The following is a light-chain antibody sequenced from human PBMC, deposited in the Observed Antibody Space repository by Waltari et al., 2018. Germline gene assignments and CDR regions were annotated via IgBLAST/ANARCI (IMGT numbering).Light chain of an antibody. Sequence: EIVLTQSPGTLSLSPGERATLSCRASQSVNSRYLAWYQQKPGQAPRLLIYGSSSRATGIPDRFSGSGSGTDFTLTISKLEPEDFAVYYCQQYGSSREFTFGPGTKVDIK. CDR3: QQYGSSREFT. CDR1: QSVNSRY. CDR2: GSS. J-gene: IGKJ3*01. V-gene: IGKV3-20*01.